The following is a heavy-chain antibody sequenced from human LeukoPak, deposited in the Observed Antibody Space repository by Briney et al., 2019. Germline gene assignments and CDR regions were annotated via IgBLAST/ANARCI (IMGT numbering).Heavy chain of an antibody. CDR1: GYTFTNYG. J-gene: IGHJ6*02. CDR3: ARGSYSDPNYYGMDV. Sequence: ASVKVSCKASGYTFTNYGISWVRQAPGQGLEWMGWISAYNGNTKYAQKFQGRVTMTTDTSTSTAYMELSSLRSEDTAVYYCARGSYSDPNYYGMDVWGQGTTVTVSS. D-gene: IGHD1-26*01. CDR2: ISAYNGNT. V-gene: IGHV1-18*01.